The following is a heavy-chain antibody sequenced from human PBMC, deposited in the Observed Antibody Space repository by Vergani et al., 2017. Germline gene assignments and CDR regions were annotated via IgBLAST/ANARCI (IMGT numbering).Heavy chain of an antibody. J-gene: IGHJ4*02. CDR3: ARAVGYYYDSSSSY. Sequence: EVQLVESGGGLVKPGGSLRLSCAASGFTFSSYSMNWVRQAPGKGLEWVSSISSSSSYIYYADSVKGRFTISRDNAKNSLYLQMNSLRAEDTAVYYCARAVGYYYDSSSSYWGQATLVTVSS. CDR1: GFTFSSYS. CDR2: ISSSSSYI. V-gene: IGHV3-21*01. D-gene: IGHD3-22*01.